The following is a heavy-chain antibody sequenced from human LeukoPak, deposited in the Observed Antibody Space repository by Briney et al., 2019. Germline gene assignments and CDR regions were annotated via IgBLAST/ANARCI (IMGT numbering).Heavy chain of an antibody. Sequence: SVKVSCKASGGTFSSYAISWVRQAPGQGLEWMGGIIPIFGTANYAQKFQGRVTITADESTSTAYMELSSLRSEDTAVYYCARGFGDHGLNYFDYWGQGTLVSVSS. CDR2: IIPIFGTA. D-gene: IGHD4-17*01. V-gene: IGHV1-69*13. J-gene: IGHJ4*02. CDR3: ARGFGDHGLNYFDY. CDR1: GGTFSSYA.